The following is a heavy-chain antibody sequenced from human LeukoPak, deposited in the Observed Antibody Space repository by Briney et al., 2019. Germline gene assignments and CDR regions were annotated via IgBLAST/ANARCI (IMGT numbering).Heavy chain of an antibody. D-gene: IGHD1-1*01. CDR1: GGSISSSSYY. Sequence: SETLSLICTVSGGSISSSSYYWGWIRQHPGKGLEWIGYIYYSGSTYYNPSLKSRVTISVDTSKNQFSLKLSSVTAADTAVYYCARARWNDRGSQVDYWGQGTLVTVSS. V-gene: IGHV4-31*03. J-gene: IGHJ4*02. CDR3: ARARWNDRGSQVDY. CDR2: IYYSGST.